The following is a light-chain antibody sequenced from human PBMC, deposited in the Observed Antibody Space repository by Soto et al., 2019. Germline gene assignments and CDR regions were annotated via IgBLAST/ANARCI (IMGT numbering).Light chain of an antibody. J-gene: IGKJ2*01. Sequence: DIQMTQSPSTLSASVGDRVTITCRASQSISSWLAWYQQKPGKAPKLLMYQASSLESGVPSRFSGSGSGTEFTLTISSLQPDDFATYYCQQYNSHSPHTFGQGTKLEI. V-gene: IGKV1-5*03. CDR3: QQYNSHSPHT. CDR2: QAS. CDR1: QSISSW.